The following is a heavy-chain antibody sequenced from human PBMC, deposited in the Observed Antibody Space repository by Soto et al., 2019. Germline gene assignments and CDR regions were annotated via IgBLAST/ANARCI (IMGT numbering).Heavy chain of an antibody. Sequence: PVGSLRLSCAASGFSFSTYGMHWVRQAPGKGLEWVAVISYHGNDRYYADSVGGRFTISRDDSRNTLYLQMNSLRTEDTAVYYCAKDWRYNYDTDAFDIWGRGTMVTVSS. V-gene: IGHV3-30*18. D-gene: IGHD5-18*01. J-gene: IGHJ3*02. CDR2: ISYHGNDR. CDR3: AKDWRYNYDTDAFDI. CDR1: GFSFSTYG.